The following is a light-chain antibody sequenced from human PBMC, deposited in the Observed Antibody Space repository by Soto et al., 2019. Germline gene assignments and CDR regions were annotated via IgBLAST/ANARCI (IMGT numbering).Light chain of an antibody. CDR1: QSVNNN. V-gene: IGKV3-15*01. CDR2: GAS. Sequence: EIVLTQSPGTLSLSPGERATLSCRASQSVNNNLAWYQKKLGQAPRVLIYGASTRATGIPARFTGSGSGTELILTITSLQSEDSAVYYCQQYNAWPPGTFGQGTKVDIK. J-gene: IGKJ1*01. CDR3: QQYNAWPPGT.